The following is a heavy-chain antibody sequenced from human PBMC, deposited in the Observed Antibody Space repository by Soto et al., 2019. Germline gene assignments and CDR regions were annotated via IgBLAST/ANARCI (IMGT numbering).Heavy chain of an antibody. Sequence: GGSLRLSCAASGFTFSDHYMDWVRQAPGKGLEWVGRIRNKANSYSTEYAASVKGRFIISGDDSKNSRYLQMNSLKTEDTAVYYCARVRSSTWGLDASDIWGQGTVVTVSS. D-gene: IGHD6-13*01. J-gene: IGHJ3*02. CDR1: GFTFSDHY. CDR2: IRNKANSYST. V-gene: IGHV3-72*01. CDR3: ARVRSSTWGLDASDI.